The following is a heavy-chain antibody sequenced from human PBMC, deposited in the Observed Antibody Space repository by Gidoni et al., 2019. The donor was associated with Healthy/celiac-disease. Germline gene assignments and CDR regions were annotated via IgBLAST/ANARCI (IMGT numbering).Heavy chain of an antibody. J-gene: IGHJ6*02. Sequence: QVQLQESGPGLVKPSETLSLTCTVSGGSISSYYWSWIRPPAGKGLEWIGRIYTSGSTNYNPSLKSRVTMSVDTSKNQFSLKLSSVTAADTAVYYCARDRKDIVVVPAILGMDVWGQGTTVTVSS. CDR3: ARDRKDIVVVPAILGMDV. D-gene: IGHD2-2*01. CDR2: IYTSGST. CDR1: GGSISSYY. V-gene: IGHV4-4*07.